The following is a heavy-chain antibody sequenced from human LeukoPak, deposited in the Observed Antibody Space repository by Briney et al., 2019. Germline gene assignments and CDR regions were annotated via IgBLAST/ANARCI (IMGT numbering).Heavy chain of an antibody. CDR3: ARGSYCGGDFYSGAFDI. J-gene: IGHJ3*02. V-gene: IGHV3-21*01. D-gene: IGHD2-21*02. CDR2: ISSSSSYI. CDR1: GFTFSSYS. Sequence: GGCLRLSCAASGFTFSSYSMNWVRKAPGKGLEWVSSISSSSSYIYYADSVKGRFTISRDNAKNSLYLQMNSLRAEDTAVYYCARGSYCGGDFYSGAFDIWGQGTIVTVSS.